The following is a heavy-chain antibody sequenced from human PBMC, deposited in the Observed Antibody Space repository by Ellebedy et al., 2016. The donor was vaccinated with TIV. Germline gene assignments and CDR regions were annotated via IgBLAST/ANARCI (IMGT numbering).Heavy chain of an antibody. J-gene: IGHJ4*02. CDR3: VNDRGDIIRYFDY. Sequence: PGGSLSLSCSASGFTFSHYAMHWVRQAPGKGLEYVSAMNNNGGNPYYADSVKGRFTISRDNSKNTLYLQMNSLRPEDTARYYCVNDRGDIIRYFDYWGQGTLVTVSS. CDR2: MNNNGGNP. CDR1: GFTFSHYA. D-gene: IGHD2-21*02. V-gene: IGHV3-64D*06.